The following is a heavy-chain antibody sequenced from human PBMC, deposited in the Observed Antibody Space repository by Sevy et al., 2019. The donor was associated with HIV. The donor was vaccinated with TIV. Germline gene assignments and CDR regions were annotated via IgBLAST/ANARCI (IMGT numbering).Heavy chain of an antibody. J-gene: IGHJ4*02. CDR2: ISGSGGSGDKT. D-gene: IGHD3-22*01. CDR1: GFTFSSYA. CDR3: ARKYDSSGYFDY. V-gene: IGHV3-23*01. Sequence: GGSLRLSCAASGFTFSSYAMNWVRQAPGKGLEWVSGISGSGGSGDKTNYADSVKGRFTISRDDSKNSLYLHLNSLRAEDSAIYYCARKYDSSGYFDYWGQGTLVTVSS.